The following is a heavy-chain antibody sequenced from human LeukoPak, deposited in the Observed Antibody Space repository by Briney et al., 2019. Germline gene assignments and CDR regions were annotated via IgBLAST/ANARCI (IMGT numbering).Heavy chain of an antibody. CDR2: INPNSGGT. Sequence: GASVKVSCKASGYTFTDYYIHWVRQAPGQGLEWMGWINPNSGGTQSAQKFQGRVTMTRDTSTSTAYMELSRLKSDDTAVYYCARMKGASAFDIWGQGTMVTVSS. J-gene: IGHJ3*02. V-gene: IGHV1-2*02. CDR1: GYTFTDYY. CDR3: ARMKGASAFDI.